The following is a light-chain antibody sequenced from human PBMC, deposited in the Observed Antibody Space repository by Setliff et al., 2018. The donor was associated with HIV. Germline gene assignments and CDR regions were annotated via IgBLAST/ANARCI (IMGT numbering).Light chain of an antibody. J-gene: IGKJ1*01. CDR1: QSVLYSSNNKNY. V-gene: IGKV4-1*01. CDR2: WAS. Sequence: DIVMTQSPDSLAVFLGERATINCKASQSVLYSSNNKNYLAWYQQKPGQSPQLLIYWASTRESGVPDRFSGSGSGTDFTLTISNLQAEDVAVYYCQQYYGTPPTFGQGTKV. CDR3: QQYYGTPPT.